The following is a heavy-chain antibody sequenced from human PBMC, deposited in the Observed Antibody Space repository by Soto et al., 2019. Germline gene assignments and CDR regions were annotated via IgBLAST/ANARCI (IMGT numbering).Heavy chain of an antibody. D-gene: IGHD1-26*01. V-gene: IGHV5-10-1*01. CDR2: IDPSDSYT. Sequence: PGESLKISCKGSGYTFANYWITWVRQMPGKGLEWMGRIDPSDSYTRYSPSFQGHVTISTDKSFNTAYLQWSSLKASDTAMHFCAIPELGDEYYVGPGDGYAIWSQGTMVPVSS. CDR3: AIPELGDEYYVGPGDGYAI. J-gene: IGHJ3*02. CDR1: GYTFANYW.